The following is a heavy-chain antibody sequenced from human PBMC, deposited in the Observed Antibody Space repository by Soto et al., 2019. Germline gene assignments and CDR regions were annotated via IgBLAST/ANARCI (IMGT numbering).Heavy chain of an antibody. J-gene: IGHJ4*02. D-gene: IGHD2-15*01. Sequence: GGSLRLSCAASGFTFSSYAMSWVRQAPGKGLEWVSAISGSGGSTYYADSVKGRFTISRDNSKNTLYLQMNSLRAEDTAVYYCAEAQYCSGGSCYPPADYWGQGTLVTVSS. V-gene: IGHV3-23*01. CDR1: GFTFSSYA. CDR3: AEAQYCSGGSCYPPADY. CDR2: ISGSGGST.